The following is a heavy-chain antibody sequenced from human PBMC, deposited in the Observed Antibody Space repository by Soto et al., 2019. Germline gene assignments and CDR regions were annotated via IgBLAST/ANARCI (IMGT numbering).Heavy chain of an antibody. D-gene: IGHD1-26*01. V-gene: IGHV3-64*02. Sequence: EVQLVESGEGLVQPGGSLRLSCAASGFTFSSYAMHWVRQAPGKGLEYVSAISSNGGSTYYADSVKGRFTISRDNSKSTLYLQLGSLRASDMAVYYCARGPHYSWSYGCGMDVWGQGTTVTVSS. CDR3: ARGPHYSWSYGCGMDV. CDR1: GFTFSSYA. CDR2: ISSNGGST. J-gene: IGHJ6*02.